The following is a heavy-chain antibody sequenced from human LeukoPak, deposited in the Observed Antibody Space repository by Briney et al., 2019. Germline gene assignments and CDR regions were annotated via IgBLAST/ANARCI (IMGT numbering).Heavy chain of an antibody. CDR1: GGTFSSYA. Sequence: SVKVSCKASGGTFSSYAISWVRQAPGQGLEWMGRIIPILTISNYPQKFQGRVTITADKSTSTAYMELSSLRSEDTALYYCAVRYSRSGGYSHYWGQGTLVTVSS. CDR2: IIPILTIS. V-gene: IGHV1-69*04. D-gene: IGHD6-6*01. CDR3: AVRYSRSGGYSHY. J-gene: IGHJ4*02.